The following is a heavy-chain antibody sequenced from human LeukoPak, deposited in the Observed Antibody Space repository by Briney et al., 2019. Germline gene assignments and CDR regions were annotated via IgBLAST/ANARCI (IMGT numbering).Heavy chain of an antibody. Sequence: PGGSLRLSCAASGFTFSSYSMNWVRQAPGKGLEWVAYISNDLITIYYADSVKGRFTISRDNAKNSLFLQMHTLRAEDTAIYYCARDVGQGSTNYYFDLWGHGTQVTVSS. CDR2: ISNDLITI. CDR1: GFTFSSYS. D-gene: IGHD3-10*01. V-gene: IGHV3-48*04. J-gene: IGHJ4*01. CDR3: ARDVGQGSTNYYFDL.